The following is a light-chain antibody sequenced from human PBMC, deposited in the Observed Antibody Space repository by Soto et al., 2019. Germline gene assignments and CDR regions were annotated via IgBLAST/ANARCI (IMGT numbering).Light chain of an antibody. J-gene: IGLJ1*01. V-gene: IGLV2-8*01. CDR2: EVN. CDR1: SSDVGGYNF. CDR3: SSYAGTNNRYV. Sequence: QSALTQPPSAPGSPGQSVTISCTGTSSDVGGYNFVSWYQQHPGKAPKLIIYEVNKRPSGVPDRFSASKSGNTASLTVSGLQAEDEADYYCSSYAGTNNRYVFGTGTKLTVL.